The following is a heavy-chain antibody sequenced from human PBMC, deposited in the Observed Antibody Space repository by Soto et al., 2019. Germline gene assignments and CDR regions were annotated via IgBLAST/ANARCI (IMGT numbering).Heavy chain of an antibody. CDR1: GGSISSSSYY. V-gene: IGHV4-39*01. D-gene: IGHD3-3*02. Sequence: SETLTLTCTVSGGSISSSSYYWGWIRQPPGKGLEWIGSIYYSGSTYYNPSLKSRVTISVDASKNQFSLKLSSVTAADTAVYYCASPKIAFYNWFDPWGQGTLVT. J-gene: IGHJ5*02. CDR3: ASPKIAFYNWFDP. CDR2: IYYSGST.